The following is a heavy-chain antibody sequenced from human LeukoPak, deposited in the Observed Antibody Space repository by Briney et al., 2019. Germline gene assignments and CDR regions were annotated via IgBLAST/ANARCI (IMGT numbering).Heavy chain of an antibody. CDR1: GFTFSSYA. J-gene: IGHJ4*02. D-gene: IGHD2-2*01. V-gene: IGHV3-23*01. Sequence: GGSLRLSCAASGFTFSSYAMSWVRQAPGKGLEWVSAISGSGGSTYYADSVKGRFTISRDNSKNTLYLQMNSLRAEDTAVYYCARGGDIVVVPSGYWGQGTLVTVSS. CDR3: ARGGDIVVVPSGY. CDR2: ISGSGGST.